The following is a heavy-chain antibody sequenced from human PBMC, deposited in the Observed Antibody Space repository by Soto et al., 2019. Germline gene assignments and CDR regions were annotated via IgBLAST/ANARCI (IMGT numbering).Heavy chain of an antibody. J-gene: IGHJ4*01. CDR2: ITWNSGSI. V-gene: IGHV3-9*01. CDR1: GFTFHDYA. D-gene: IGHD6-19*01. CDR3: AKDIRENSSGWTYFDY. Sequence: PGGSLRLSCAASGFTFHDYAMHWVRQGQEKGLEWVSGITWNSGSIDYADSVKGRFTISRDNAKNSLYLQMNRLRPEDTALYYCAKDIRENSSGWTYFDYWGHGTLVTVSS.